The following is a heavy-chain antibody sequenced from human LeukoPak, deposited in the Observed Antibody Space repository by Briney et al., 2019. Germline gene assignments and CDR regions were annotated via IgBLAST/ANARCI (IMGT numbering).Heavy chain of an antibody. CDR1: GGTFSCYA. CDR2: SIPCFGAA. D-gene: IGHD3-22*01. J-gene: IGHJ5*02. V-gene: IGHV1-69*05. Sequence: SVQVSFQGCGGTFSCYAFSWVRQAPGKGLAWMGGSIPCFGAANYAQKFQGRVTITTDESTSTAYMELSSLRSEDTAVYYCARVLTYYYDSSDQQGDWFDPWGQGTLVTVSS. CDR3: ARVLTYYYDSSDQQGDWFDP.